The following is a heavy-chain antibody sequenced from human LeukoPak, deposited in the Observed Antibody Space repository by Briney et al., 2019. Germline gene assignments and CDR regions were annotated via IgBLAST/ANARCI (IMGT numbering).Heavy chain of an antibody. J-gene: IGHJ6*02. D-gene: IGHD4-23*01. V-gene: IGHV3-74*01. CDR3: ARDRYGGYYYYGMDV. CDR2: INSDGSST. Sequence: PGGSLRLSCAASGFTFSSYWMHWVRHAPGKGLVWVSRINSDGSSTSYADSVKGRFTISRDNAKNTLYLQMNSLRAEDTAVHYCARDRYGGYYYYGMDVWGQGTTVTVSS. CDR1: GFTFSSYW.